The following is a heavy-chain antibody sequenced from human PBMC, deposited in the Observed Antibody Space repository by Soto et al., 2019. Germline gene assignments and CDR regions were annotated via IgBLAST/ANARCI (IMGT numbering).Heavy chain of an antibody. CDR2: IYYSGST. J-gene: IGHJ6*02. V-gene: IGHV4-31*03. CDR3: ARDGASREGYGLDV. D-gene: IGHD3-16*01. Sequence: QVQLQESGPGLVRPSQTLSLTCTVSGGSISSDNYYWSWIRQLPGKGLEWIGYIYYSGSTYYNPSLKSRVAISVDMSENHFSLRLISATAADTAVYYCARDGASREGYGLDVWGQGTKVTVSS. CDR1: GGSISSDNYY.